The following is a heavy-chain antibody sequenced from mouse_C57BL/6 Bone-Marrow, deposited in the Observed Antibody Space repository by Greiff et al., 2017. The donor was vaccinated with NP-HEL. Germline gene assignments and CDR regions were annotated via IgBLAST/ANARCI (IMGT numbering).Heavy chain of an antibody. CDR3: ARNYGSSYAWFAY. V-gene: IGHV1-63*01. J-gene: IGHJ3*01. CDR1: GYTFTNYW. CDR2: IYPGGGYT. D-gene: IGHD1-1*01. Sequence: QVQLKQSGAELVRPGTSVKMSCKASGYTFTNYWIGWAKQRPGHGLEWIGDIYPGGGYTNYNEKFKGKATLTADKSSSTAYMQFSSLTSEDSAIYYCARNYGSSYAWFAYWGQGTLVTVSA.